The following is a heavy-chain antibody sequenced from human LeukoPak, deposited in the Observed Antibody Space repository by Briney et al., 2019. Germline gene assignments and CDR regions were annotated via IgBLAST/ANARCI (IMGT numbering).Heavy chain of an antibody. J-gene: IGHJ3*02. CDR1: GYTFTNYV. CDR3: ARQAFDI. CDR2: ISTCNGNT. Sequence: ASVKVSCKASGYTFTNYVVTWVRQAPGQGLEWKGWISTCNGNTNYAQKLQGRVTMTTDTSTSTAYMELRSLRSDDTAVYYCARQAFDIWGQGTMVTVSS. V-gene: IGHV1-18*01.